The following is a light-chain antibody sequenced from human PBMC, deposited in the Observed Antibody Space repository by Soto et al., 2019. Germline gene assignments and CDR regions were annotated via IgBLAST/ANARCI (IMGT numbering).Light chain of an antibody. V-gene: IGKV3-11*01. CDR2: DAS. J-gene: IGKJ4*01. CDR3: QQRSVCPST. CDR1: QSVSSY. Sequence: EIVLTQSPATLSLSPEERAALSCRASQSVSSYFAWYQKTPGQAPRLLIYDASNRAPGIPARFTGSGSGTDFTITISSLEPEDFAVYFCQQRSVCPSTFGAGTQVEI.